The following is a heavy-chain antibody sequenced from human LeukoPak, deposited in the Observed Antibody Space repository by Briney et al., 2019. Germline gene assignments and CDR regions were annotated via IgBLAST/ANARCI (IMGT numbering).Heavy chain of an antibody. D-gene: IGHD6-13*01. V-gene: IGHV3-30-3*01. CDR3: ARASARGIAAAGNWFDP. J-gene: IGHJ5*02. CDR2: ISYDGSNK. Sequence: GGSLRLSCAASGFTFSSYAMHWVRQAPGKGLEWGAVISYDGSNKYYADSVKGRFTISRDNSKNTLYLQMNSLRAEDTAVYYCARASARGIAAAGNWFDPWGQGTLVTVSS. CDR1: GFTFSSYA.